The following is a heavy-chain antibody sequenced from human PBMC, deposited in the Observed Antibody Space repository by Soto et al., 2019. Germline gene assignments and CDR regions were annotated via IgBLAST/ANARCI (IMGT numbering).Heavy chain of an antibody. CDR1: GFTFSSYA. J-gene: IGHJ1*01. D-gene: IGHD3-9*01. CDR3: AKDVHYDIVTGIEYFHH. Sequence: GGSMRLSCAASGFTFSSYAMSWVRRAPGKGLEWVSGISGSGRITKYADSVKGRFIISRDNFKNTLFLQMNSLRAEDTAVYYCAKDVHYDIVTGIEYFHHWAQGTLVTVSS. CDR2: ISGSGRIT. V-gene: IGHV3-23*01.